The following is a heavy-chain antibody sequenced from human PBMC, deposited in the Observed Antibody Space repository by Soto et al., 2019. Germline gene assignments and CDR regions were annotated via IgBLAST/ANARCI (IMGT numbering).Heavy chain of an antibody. CDR2: IYYTGST. CDR1: GGSISSSSYY. Sequence: SEMLSLTCTVSGGSISSSSYYWGWIRQLPGKGLEWMGNIYYTGSTYYSPSLKSRVTLSVDTSKNQFSLKLSSVTAADTAVYYCARDQGDYYGSRTYSFGMDVWGQGTTVTVSS. D-gene: IGHD3-10*01. CDR3: ARDQGDYYGSRTYSFGMDV. V-gene: IGHV4-31*03. J-gene: IGHJ6*02.